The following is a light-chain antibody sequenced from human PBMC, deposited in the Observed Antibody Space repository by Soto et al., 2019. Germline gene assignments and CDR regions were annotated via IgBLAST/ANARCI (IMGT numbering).Light chain of an antibody. CDR1: QSISTY. Sequence: DLQMTQSPSSLSASVGDRVTITCRASQSISTYLNWYQQKPGKAPKLLIYGASNLQSGVPSRFSGSASGTDFTLTISSLQPEDFASYYCLQSYSTPLTFGGGTKVEIK. CDR3: LQSYSTPLT. J-gene: IGKJ4*01. CDR2: GAS. V-gene: IGKV1-39*01.